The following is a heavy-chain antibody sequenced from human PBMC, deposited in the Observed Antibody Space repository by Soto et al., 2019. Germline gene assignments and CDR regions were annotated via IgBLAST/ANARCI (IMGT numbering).Heavy chain of an antibody. CDR1: AESVASNSAA. Sequence: SKTLSRNCAYFAESVASNSAAWNWIRQSPSRGLEWLGRTYYRSKWYNDYAVSVKSRITINPDTSKNQFSLQLNSVTPEDTAVYYCARDHPVGRFLEWLAPSVPSLYYFGYWGQGSRVAVSS. D-gene: IGHD3-3*01. CDR3: ARDHPVGRFLEWLAPSVPSLYYFGY. J-gene: IGHJ4*02. V-gene: IGHV6-1*01. CDR2: TYYRSKWYN.